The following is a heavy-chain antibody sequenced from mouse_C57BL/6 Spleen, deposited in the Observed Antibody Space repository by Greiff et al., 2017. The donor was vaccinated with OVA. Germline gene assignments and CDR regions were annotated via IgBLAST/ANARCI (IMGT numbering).Heavy chain of an antibody. V-gene: IGHV1-63*01. CDR2: IYPGGGYT. D-gene: IGHD2-14*01. CDR3: ARSEEVYYYAMDY. J-gene: IGHJ4*01. CDR1: GYTFTNYW. Sequence: VQLQQSGAELVRPGTSVKMSCKASGYTFTNYWIGWAKQRPGHGLEWIGDIYPGGGYTNYNEKFKGKATLTADKSSSTAYMQLISLTSEDSAVYFCARSEEVYYYAMDYWGQGTSVTVSS.